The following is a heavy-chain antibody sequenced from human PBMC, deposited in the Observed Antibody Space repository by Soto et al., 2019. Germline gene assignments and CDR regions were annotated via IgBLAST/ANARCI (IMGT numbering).Heavy chain of an antibody. D-gene: IGHD2-2*01. CDR2: ISSSSSTI. V-gene: IGHV3-48*01. J-gene: IGHJ4*02. Sequence: PGGSLRLSCAAPGFTFSSYSMNWVRQAPGKGLEWVSYISSSSSTIYYADSVKGRFTISRDNSKNTLYLQMNSLRAEDTAIYYCAKLGSSSWSPHYYFDYWGQGPLVTVSS. CDR3: AKLGSSSWSPHYYFDY. CDR1: GFTFSSYS.